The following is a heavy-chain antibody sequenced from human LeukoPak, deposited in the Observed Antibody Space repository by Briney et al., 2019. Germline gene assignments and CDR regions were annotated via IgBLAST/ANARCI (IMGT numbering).Heavy chain of an antibody. CDR1: GFTFNTYW. CDR3: ARDSSLTRLERPFDY. Sequence: GGSLRLSCAASGFTFNTYWMTWVRQAPGKGLEWVANLNQDGSDKFYVDSVKGRFTISRDNAKNSLYLQINSLRAEDTAVYYCARDSSLTRLERPFDYWGQGTLVTVSS. CDR2: LNQDGSDK. V-gene: IGHV3-7*01. J-gene: IGHJ4*02. D-gene: IGHD1-1*01.